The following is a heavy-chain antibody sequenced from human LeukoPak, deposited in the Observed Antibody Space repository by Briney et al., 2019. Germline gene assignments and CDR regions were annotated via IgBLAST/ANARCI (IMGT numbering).Heavy chain of an antibody. V-gene: IGHV3-23*01. J-gene: IGHJ4*02. CDR1: GFTFSSYG. CDR2: ISGSGGYT. D-gene: IGHD5-12*01. CDR3: ARGVGYSGYVDY. Sequence: PGGSLRLSCAASGFTFSSYGMIWVRQAPGKGLEWVSAISGSGGYTYYADSVKGRFTISRDNSKNTLYLQMISLRADDTAVYYCARGVGYSGYVDYWGQGTLVTVSS.